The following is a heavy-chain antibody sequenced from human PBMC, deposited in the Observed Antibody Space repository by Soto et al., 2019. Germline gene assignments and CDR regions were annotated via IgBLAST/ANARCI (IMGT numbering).Heavy chain of an antibody. Sequence: GESLKLSCKVSGYSFTNYWIGWVRQMPGKGLEWMAIIFPGDSDTRYSPSFQGQVTISADKSINTAYLQWSSLKASDTAMYYCARPLPSNYWYFDLWGRGTLVTVSS. V-gene: IGHV5-51*01. J-gene: IGHJ2*01. CDR2: IFPGDSDT. CDR1: GYSFTNYW. CDR3: ARPLPSNYWYFDL.